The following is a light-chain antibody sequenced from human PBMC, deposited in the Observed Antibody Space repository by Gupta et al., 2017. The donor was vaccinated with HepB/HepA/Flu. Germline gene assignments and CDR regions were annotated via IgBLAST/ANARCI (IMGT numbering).Light chain of an antibody. J-gene: IGKJ2*01. CDR2: AAS. V-gene: IGKV1-39*01. CDR3: QQKFDTPPAYT. Sequence: DIQMTQSPSSLSASVGDRVTISCRASHTISNYVNWYQQKAGTAPKLLIYAASSLQSGVPSRFSGSGVGTDFTLTISSRQPEDFATYYCQQKFDTPPAYTFGQGTKLEVK. CDR1: HTISNY.